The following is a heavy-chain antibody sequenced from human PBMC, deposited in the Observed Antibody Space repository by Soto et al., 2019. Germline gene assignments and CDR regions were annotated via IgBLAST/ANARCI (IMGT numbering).Heavy chain of an antibody. CDR1: GYIFTSNG. CDR2: IIAYNYNT. V-gene: IGHV1-18*01. D-gene: IGHD1-26*01. J-gene: IGHJ5*02. CDR3: GRVVGALGHWLDP. Sequence: GASVKVSCKAAGYIFTSNGLSWVRQAPGQGLEWMGRIIAYNYNTNYAQKLQGRLTMTTYTSTRAAYMELRSLSSDETFVCYWGRVVGALGHWLDPWGEGMLVTVSS.